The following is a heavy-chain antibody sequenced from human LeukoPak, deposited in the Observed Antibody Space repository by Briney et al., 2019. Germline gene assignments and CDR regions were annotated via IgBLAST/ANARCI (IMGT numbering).Heavy chain of an antibody. CDR1: GYTFTSYD. Sequence: ASVKVSCKASGYTFTSYDINWVRQATGQGLEWMGWMNPNSGNTGYAQKFQGRVTMTRNTSISTAYMELSSLRSEDTAVYYCARGLVGATDYYYYGMDVWGQGTTVTVSS. D-gene: IGHD1-26*01. CDR3: ARGLVGATDYYYYGMDV. CDR2: MNPNSGNT. J-gene: IGHJ6*02. V-gene: IGHV1-8*01.